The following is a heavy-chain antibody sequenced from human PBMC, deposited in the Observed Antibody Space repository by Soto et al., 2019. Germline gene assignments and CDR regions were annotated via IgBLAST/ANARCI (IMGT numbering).Heavy chain of an antibody. CDR2: TYYRSKWYN. V-gene: IGHV6-1*01. CDR3: ARNGHIAAAGTEYYYGMDV. CDR1: GDSVSSNSAA. D-gene: IGHD6-13*01. Sequence: SQTLSLTCAISGDSVSSNSAAWNWIRQSPSRGLEWLGRTYYRSKWYNDYAVSVKSRITINPDTSKNQFSLQLNSVTPEDTAVYYCARNGHIAAAGTEYYYGMDVWGQGTTVTVSS. J-gene: IGHJ6*02.